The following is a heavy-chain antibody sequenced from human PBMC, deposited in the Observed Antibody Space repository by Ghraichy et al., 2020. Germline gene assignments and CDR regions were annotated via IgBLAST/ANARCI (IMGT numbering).Heavy chain of an antibody. Sequence: SETLSLTCAVSGGSLTSPNYYWAWVRQPPGKGLEWFGSIFHRGNTHYTPSLSSRVTISAEPSENRFFLRINSVTAADTAVYYCARHISKNVAEDAFNVWGRGTMVIVSS. CDR3: ARHISKNVAEDAFNV. J-gene: IGHJ3*01. CDR2: IFHRGNT. CDR1: GGSLTSPNYY. V-gene: IGHV4-39*01. D-gene: IGHD1-1*01.